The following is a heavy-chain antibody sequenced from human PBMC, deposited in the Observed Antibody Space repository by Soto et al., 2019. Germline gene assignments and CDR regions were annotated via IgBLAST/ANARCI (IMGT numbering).Heavy chain of an antibody. D-gene: IGHD1-1*01. Sequence: SGPTLVNPTHTLILTCSFSGFSLTTRPVGVAWIRQPPGKALEWLAVIYWDDDKRYSPSLRRRLTISKDTSKNQVVLSMTNMDPVDTAKYYCAHRLGGFTWNDGYLDYWGKGPLVTVSS. CDR2: IYWDDDK. CDR3: AHRLGGFTWNDGYLDY. CDR1: GFSLTTRPVG. J-gene: IGHJ4*02. V-gene: IGHV2-5*02.